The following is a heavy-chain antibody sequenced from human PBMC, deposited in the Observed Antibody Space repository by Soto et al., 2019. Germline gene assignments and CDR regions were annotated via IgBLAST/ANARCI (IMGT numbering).Heavy chain of an antibody. Sequence: PGESLKISCKGFGYSFTSYWIGWVRQMPGKGLEWMGIIYPGDSDTRYSPSFQGQVTISADRSISTAYLQWSSLKASDTAMYFCARWWDDAGYDCIDYWGQGTLVTVSS. D-gene: IGHD5-12*01. CDR3: ARWWDDAGYDCIDY. J-gene: IGHJ4*02. CDR2: IYPGDSDT. CDR1: GYSFTSYW. V-gene: IGHV5-51*01.